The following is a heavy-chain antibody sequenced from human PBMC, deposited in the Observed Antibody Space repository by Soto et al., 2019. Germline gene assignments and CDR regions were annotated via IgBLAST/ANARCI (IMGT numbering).Heavy chain of an antibody. CDR3: AKDRGGQHFDY. CDR2: ISYDGSNK. J-gene: IGHJ4*02. Sequence: GGSLRVSCAASGFTFSSYGMHWVRQAPGKGLEWVAVISYDGSNKYYADSVKGRFTISRDNSKNTLYLQMNSLRAEDTAVYYCAKDRGGQHFDYWGQGTLVTVSS. D-gene: IGHD3-10*01. V-gene: IGHV3-30*18. CDR1: GFTFSSYG.